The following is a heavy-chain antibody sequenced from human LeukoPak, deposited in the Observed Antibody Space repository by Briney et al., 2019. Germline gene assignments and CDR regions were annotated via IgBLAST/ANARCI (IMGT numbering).Heavy chain of an antibody. Sequence: TSETLSLTCAVYGGSFSGYYWSWIRQPPGKGLEWIGEINHSGSTNYNPSLKSRVTLSVDTSKNQFSLKLSSVTAADTAVYYCARGRIVGARNFDYWGQGTLVTVSS. CDR2: INHSGST. V-gene: IGHV4-34*01. CDR3: ARGRIVGARNFDY. J-gene: IGHJ4*02. D-gene: IGHD1-26*01. CDR1: GGSFSGYY.